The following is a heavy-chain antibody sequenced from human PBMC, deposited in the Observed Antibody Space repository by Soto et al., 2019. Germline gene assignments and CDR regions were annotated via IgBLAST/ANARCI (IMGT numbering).Heavy chain of an antibody. CDR2: IWYDGSNE. Sequence: GGSLRLSCAASGFTFSIYGMHWVRQAPGKGLEWVAVIWYDGSNEYYADSVKGRLTISRDNSKITLYLQMNSLRTEDTAVYYCARGSGYDYYYYGMEVWGQGTTVTVSS. CDR3: ARGSGYDYYYYGMEV. D-gene: IGHD5-12*01. V-gene: IGHV3-33*01. CDR1: GFTFSIYG. J-gene: IGHJ6*02.